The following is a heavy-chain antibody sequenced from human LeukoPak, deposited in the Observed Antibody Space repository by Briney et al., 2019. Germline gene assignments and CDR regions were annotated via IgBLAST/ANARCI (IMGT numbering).Heavy chain of an antibody. CDR3: ARVYYSNSYDYWYFDL. J-gene: IGHJ2*01. D-gene: IGHD6-13*01. CDR1: GGSISSSNW. CDR2: IFHTGTT. Sequence: SETLSLTCAVSGGSISSSNWWSWVRQPPGKGLEWIGRIFHTGTTDYKTSLKGRVTISVDKSKNQFSLKLTSVTAADTAVYYCARVYYSNSYDYWYFDLWGRGTLVTVSS. V-gene: IGHV4-4*02.